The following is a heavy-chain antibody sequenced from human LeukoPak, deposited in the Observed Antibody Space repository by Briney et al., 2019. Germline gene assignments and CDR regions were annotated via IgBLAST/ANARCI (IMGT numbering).Heavy chain of an antibody. D-gene: IGHD6-13*01. CDR2: IYYSGNT. CDR3: ATSAGIATPFDS. Sequence: SETLSLTCTVSSGSIRSNYWSWIRQPPGKGLEWIGHIYYSGNTNYNPSLNSRVTISVDTSKNQFSLKVTSVTPADTAFYYCATSAGIATPFDSWGQGTLVTVSS. V-gene: IGHV4-59*01. CDR1: SGSIRSNY. J-gene: IGHJ4*02.